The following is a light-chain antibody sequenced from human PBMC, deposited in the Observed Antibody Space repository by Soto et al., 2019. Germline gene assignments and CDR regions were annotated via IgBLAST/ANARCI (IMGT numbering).Light chain of an antibody. V-gene: IGKV3-11*01. Sequence: EIVLTQSPATLSSSPGETATLSCRASQYVGTRLAWYQHKPGQAPRLLIYYTSNRATGIPARFSGSGSGTDFTLTISSLAPEDFAVYFCQQFGTTLTFGGGTKVEIK. CDR2: YTS. J-gene: IGKJ4*01. CDR1: QYVGTR. CDR3: QQFGTTLT.